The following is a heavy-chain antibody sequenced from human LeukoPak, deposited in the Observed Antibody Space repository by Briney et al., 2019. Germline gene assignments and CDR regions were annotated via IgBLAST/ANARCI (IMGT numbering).Heavy chain of an antibody. Sequence: EASVKVSCKASGGTFSSYAISWVRQAPGQGLEWMGGIIPIFGTANYAQKFQGRVTITTDESTSTAYMELSSLRSEDTAVYYCAASAYGDDFDYWGQGTLVTVSS. CDR3: AASAYGDDFDY. CDR1: GGTFSSYA. V-gene: IGHV1-69*05. CDR2: IIPIFGTA. J-gene: IGHJ4*02. D-gene: IGHD4-17*01.